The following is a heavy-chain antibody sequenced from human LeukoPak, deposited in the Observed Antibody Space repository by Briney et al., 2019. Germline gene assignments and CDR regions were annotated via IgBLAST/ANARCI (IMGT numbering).Heavy chain of an antibody. CDR2: IGTYNGDT. CDR3: ARERDTALAPYLDY. D-gene: IGHD5-18*01. CDR1: GYTFIRYS. V-gene: IGHV1-18*01. J-gene: IGHJ4*02. Sequence: ASVKVSCKTSGYTFIRYSIGWVRQAPGQGLEWMGWIGTYNGDTKYAQKFQDRVTMTTDTSTSTAYLEMRRLRFDDTAVYFCARERDTALAPYLDYWGQGTLLTVSS.